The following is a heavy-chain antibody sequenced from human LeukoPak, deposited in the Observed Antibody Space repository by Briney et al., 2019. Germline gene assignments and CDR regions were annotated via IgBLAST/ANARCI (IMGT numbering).Heavy chain of an antibody. V-gene: IGHV4-59*08. CDR3: ARPSSGHPEYFQH. CDR1: GGSISSYY. J-gene: IGHJ1*01. CDR2: LYYSGST. Sequence: PSETLSLTCTVSGGSISSYYWSWIRQPPGKGLEWIGFLYYSGSTYYNPSLKSRVTISVDASKNQFSLKLSSVTAADTAVYYCARPSSGHPEYFQHWGQGTLVTVSS. D-gene: IGHD3-22*01.